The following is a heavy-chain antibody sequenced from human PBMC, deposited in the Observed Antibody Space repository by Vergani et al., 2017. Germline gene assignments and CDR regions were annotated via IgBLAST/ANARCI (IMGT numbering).Heavy chain of an antibody. CDR2: INPNSGGT. V-gene: IGHV1-2*02. J-gene: IGHJ6*02. D-gene: IGHD4-11*01. CDR1: GYTFTGYY. Sequence: QVQLVQSGAEVKKPGASVKVSCKASGYTFTGYYMHWVRQAPGQGLEWMGWINPNSGGTNYAQKFQGRVTMTRDTSISTAYMELSRLRSDDTAVYYCAKDLGSNYDYYYYGMDVWGQGTTVTVSS. CDR3: AKDLGSNYDYYYYGMDV.